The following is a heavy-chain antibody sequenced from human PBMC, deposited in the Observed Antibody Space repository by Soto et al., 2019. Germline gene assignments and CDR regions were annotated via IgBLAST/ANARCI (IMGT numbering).Heavy chain of an antibody. V-gene: IGHV4-30-4*01. CDR3: ASLRIQLWSELYGMDV. J-gene: IGHJ6*02. CDR1: GGSISSGDYY. CDR2: IYYSGST. D-gene: IGHD5-18*01. Sequence: PSETLSLTCTVSGGSISSGDYYWSWIRQPPGKGLEWIGYIYYSGSTYYNPSLKSRVTISVDTSKNQFSLKLSSVTAADTAVYYCASLRIQLWSELYGMDVWGQGTTVTVSS.